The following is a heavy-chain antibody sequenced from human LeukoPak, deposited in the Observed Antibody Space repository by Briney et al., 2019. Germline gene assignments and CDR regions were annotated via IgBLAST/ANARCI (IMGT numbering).Heavy chain of an antibody. CDR3: ARRDSVFDY. CDR2: IYYSGST. Sequence: SETLSLTCAVYGGSFRGYYWSWIRQPPGKGLEWIGYIYYSGSTNYNPSLKSRVTISVDTSKNQFSLKLSSVTAADTAVYYCARRDSVFDYWGQGTLVTVSS. V-gene: IGHV4-59*08. J-gene: IGHJ4*02. D-gene: IGHD3/OR15-3a*01. CDR1: GGSFRGYY.